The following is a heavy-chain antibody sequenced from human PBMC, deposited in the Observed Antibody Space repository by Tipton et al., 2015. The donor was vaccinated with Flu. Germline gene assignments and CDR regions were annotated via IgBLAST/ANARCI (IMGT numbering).Heavy chain of an antibody. J-gene: IGHJ5*02. D-gene: IGHD6-13*01. Sequence: QLVQSGAEVKKPGASVKVSCKASGYTFTSYDINWVRQATGQGLEWMGWMNPNSGNTGYAQKFQGRVTMTRNTSISTAYMELSSLGSEDTAVYYCATVSKGISAARLYNWFDPWGQGTLVTVSS. CDR2: MNPNSGNT. V-gene: IGHV1-8*01. CDR1: GYTFTSYD. CDR3: ATVSKGISAARLYNWFDP.